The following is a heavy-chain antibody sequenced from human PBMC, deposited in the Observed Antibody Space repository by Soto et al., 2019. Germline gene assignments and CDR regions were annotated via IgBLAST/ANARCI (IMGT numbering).Heavy chain of an antibody. CDR3: AADSRYCSGGNCEDY. J-gene: IGHJ4*02. V-gene: IGHV1-58*02. CDR2: IVVGSGHT. Sequence: QMQLVQSGPEVKKPGTSVKVSCKASGFTFTSSAMQWMRQARGQRLEWIGWIVVGSGHTNYAQKFQERVTITRDMSTRTAYMELSSLRSEDTAVYYCAADSRYCSGGNCEDYWGQGTLGTVSS. D-gene: IGHD2-15*01. CDR1: GFTFTSSA.